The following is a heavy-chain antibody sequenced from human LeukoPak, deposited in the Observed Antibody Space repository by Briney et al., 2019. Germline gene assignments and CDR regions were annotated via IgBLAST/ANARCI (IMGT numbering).Heavy chain of an antibody. CDR1: GFTFSSYA. Sequence: GRSLRLSCAASGFTFSSYAMHWVRQAPGKGLEWVAVISYDGSNKYYADSVKGRFTISRDNSKNTLYLQMNSLRAEDTAVYYCARQFIVVAGTFDYWGQGTLVTVSS. J-gene: IGHJ4*02. V-gene: IGHV3-30*04. CDR3: ARQFIVVAGTFDY. D-gene: IGHD6-19*01. CDR2: ISYDGSNK.